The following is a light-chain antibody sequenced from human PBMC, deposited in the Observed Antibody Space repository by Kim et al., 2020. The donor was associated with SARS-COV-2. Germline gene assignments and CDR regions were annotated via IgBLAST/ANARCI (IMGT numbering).Light chain of an antibody. V-gene: IGLV1-47*01. CDR2: RNN. Sequence: PGQRVTISCSGSSSNTGSNYVYWYQQLPGTAPKLLIYRNNQRPSGVPDRFSGSKSGTSASLAISGLRSEDEADYYCAAWDDSFWVFGGGTQLTVL. CDR3: AAWDDSFWV. J-gene: IGLJ3*02. CDR1: SSNTGSNY.